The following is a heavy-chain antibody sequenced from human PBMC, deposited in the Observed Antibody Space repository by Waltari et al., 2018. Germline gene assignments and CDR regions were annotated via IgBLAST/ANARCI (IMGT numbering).Heavy chain of an antibody. CDR3: TRGGDDSSWYWRN. Sequence: EVQLVESGGGLVQPGGSLRLYCAASGFTFSNNWMSWVRQAPGKGLEWVANINQEGSEKYSVESVKGRFTISRDNAKNSLYLQLNSLRADDTAVYYCTRGGDDSSWYWRNWGQGTLVTVSS. V-gene: IGHV3-7*01. D-gene: IGHD6-13*01. CDR1: GFTFSNNW. CDR2: INQEGSEK. J-gene: IGHJ4*02.